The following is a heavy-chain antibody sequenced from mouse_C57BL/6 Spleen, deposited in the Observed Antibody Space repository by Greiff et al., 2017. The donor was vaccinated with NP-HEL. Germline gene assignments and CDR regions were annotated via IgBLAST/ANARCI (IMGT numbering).Heavy chain of an antibody. J-gene: IGHJ2*01. CDR2: ISDGGSYT. Sequence: DVQLVESGGGLVKPGGSLKLSCAASGFTFSSYAMSWVRQTPEKRLEWVATISDGGSYTYYPDNVKGRFTISRENAKNNLYLQMSHLKSEDTAMYYCARERNYFDYWGQGTTLTVSS. V-gene: IGHV5-4*01. CDR1: GFTFSSYA. CDR3: ARERNYFDY.